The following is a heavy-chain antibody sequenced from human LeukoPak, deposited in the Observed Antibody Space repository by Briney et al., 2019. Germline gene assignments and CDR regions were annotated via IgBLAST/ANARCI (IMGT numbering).Heavy chain of an antibody. CDR3: AKWGDYDVLTGYYVSDF. Sequence: GSLRLSCAASGFIFSNYAMYWVRQAPGEGLEWVSAISGRSDNTYYADSVKGRFTLSRDSSKNTLYLQMNSLRADDTAVYYCAKWGDYDVLTGYYVSDFWGQGTLVTVSS. CDR1: GFIFSNYA. D-gene: IGHD3-9*01. V-gene: IGHV3-23*01. J-gene: IGHJ4*02. CDR2: ISGRSDNT.